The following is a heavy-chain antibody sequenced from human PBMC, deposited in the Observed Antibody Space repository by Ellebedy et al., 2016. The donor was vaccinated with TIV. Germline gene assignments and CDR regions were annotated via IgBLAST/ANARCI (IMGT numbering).Heavy chain of an antibody. D-gene: IGHD6-13*01. CDR2: ISHSGSP. Sequence: SETLSLXXTVSGYSISSDYYWGWIRQPPGKGLEWIGSISHSGSPYYNPSLKSPVTISLDTSKNQFSLRLRSVTAADTAVYYCARTSLSGIPAAVPASNWFDPWGQGILVTVSS. J-gene: IGHJ5*02. V-gene: IGHV4-38-2*02. CDR3: ARTSLSGIPAAVPASNWFDP. CDR1: GYSISSDYY.